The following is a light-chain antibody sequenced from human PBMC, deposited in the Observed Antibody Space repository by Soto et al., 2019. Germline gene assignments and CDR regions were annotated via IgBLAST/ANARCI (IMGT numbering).Light chain of an antibody. CDR3: QQYSNWPRT. Sequence: EIVMAQSPATLSVSPGERATLSCRASQSVSSDLAWYQQKPGQAPRLLIYDTSARATGIPARFSGSGSGTEFTLTISSLQSEDFAVYYCQQYSNWPRTFGQGTKVQI. J-gene: IGKJ1*01. V-gene: IGKV3-15*01. CDR2: DTS. CDR1: QSVSSD.